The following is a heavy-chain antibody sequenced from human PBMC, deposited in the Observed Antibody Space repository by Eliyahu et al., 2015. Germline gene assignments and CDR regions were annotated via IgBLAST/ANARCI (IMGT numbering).Heavy chain of an antibody. CDR2: IYYSGST. CDR1: GGSISSSSYY. J-gene: IGHJ4*02. D-gene: IGHD5-12*01. V-gene: IGHV4-39*01. Sequence: QLQLQESGPGLVKPSETLSLTCTVSGGSISSSSYYWGWIRQPPGKGLEWIGSIYYSGSTYYNPSLKSRVTISVDTSKNQFSLKLSSVTAADTAVYYCARHGTDSWLKDPFDYWGQGTLVTVSS. CDR3: ARHGTDSWLKDPFDY.